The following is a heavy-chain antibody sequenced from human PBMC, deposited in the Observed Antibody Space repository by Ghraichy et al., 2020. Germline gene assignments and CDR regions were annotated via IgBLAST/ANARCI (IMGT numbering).Heavy chain of an antibody. CDR3: VIGEENWVH. V-gene: IGHV3-7*01. D-gene: IGHD7-27*01. Sequence: GGSLRLSCAASGFTFTNYWMTWVRQAPGKGLEWVANIKEDGSVKYYVDSVKGRFTISRDNAKNSLFLQMSSLRVEDTAVYYCVIGEENWVHWGQGTLVTVSS. J-gene: IGHJ4*02. CDR1: GFTFTNYW. CDR2: IKEDGSVK.